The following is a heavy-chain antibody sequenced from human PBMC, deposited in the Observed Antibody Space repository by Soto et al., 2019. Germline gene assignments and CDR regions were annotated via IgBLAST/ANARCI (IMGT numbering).Heavy chain of an antibody. D-gene: IGHD2-8*01. J-gene: IGHJ4*02. CDR1: GFTFSPYW. Sequence: EVQLGESGGDLVQPGGALRLSCVASGFTFSPYWMSWVRQAPGRGLQWVATINNDGSEKYYADSVKGRFTISRDNARDSIYLQLTSLRAEYTAIYYGARGSNQDYWGQGTLVAVSS. CDR3: ARGSNQDY. CDR2: INNDGSEK. V-gene: IGHV3-7*03.